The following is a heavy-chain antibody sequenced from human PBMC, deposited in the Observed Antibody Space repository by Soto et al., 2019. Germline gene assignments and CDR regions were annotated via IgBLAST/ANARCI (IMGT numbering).Heavy chain of an antibody. CDR3: VQTTGWPGFDF. V-gene: IGHV3-53*01. J-gene: IGHJ4*02. CDR2: IYGGGTT. D-gene: IGHD6-19*01. CDR1: GFAVSSKY. Sequence: EVQLVESGGGLIQPGGSLRLSCAASGFAVSSKYMTWVRQAPGKGLEWVSVIYGGGTTYYADSVKGRSTISRDTSKNTLYLQMTSLRAEGTAVYYCVQTTGWPGFDFWGQGTLVTVSS.